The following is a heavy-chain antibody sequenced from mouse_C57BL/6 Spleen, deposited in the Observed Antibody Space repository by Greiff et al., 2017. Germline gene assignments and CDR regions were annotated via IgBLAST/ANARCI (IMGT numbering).Heavy chain of an antibody. D-gene: IGHD2-1*01. Sequence: EVKLVESGGGLVQPGGSMKLSCVASGFTFSNYWMNWVSQTPEKGLEWVAQIRSKSDSYATHYAESVKGRFTISRDDSKSSVYLQMINLRAEDTGFYYCTDGNYGSLAYWGQGTLVTVSA. CDR1: GFTFSNYW. CDR3: TDGNYGSLAY. V-gene: IGHV6-3*01. CDR2: IRSKSDSYAT. J-gene: IGHJ3*01.